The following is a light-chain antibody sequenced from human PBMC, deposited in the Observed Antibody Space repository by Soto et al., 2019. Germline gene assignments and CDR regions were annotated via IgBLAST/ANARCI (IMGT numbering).Light chain of an antibody. CDR2: AAY. CDR1: QGFSSW. J-gene: IGKJ2*01. Sequence: DIQMTQSPSSVSASVGDSVTITCRASQGFSSWLAWYQQKPGKDPKLLIYAAYSLQSGVPSTVSGSGSGTDFTLTISSLQPEDFATYYCQQANSFPHAFGQGTKLEIK. V-gene: IGKV1-12*01. CDR3: QQANSFPHA.